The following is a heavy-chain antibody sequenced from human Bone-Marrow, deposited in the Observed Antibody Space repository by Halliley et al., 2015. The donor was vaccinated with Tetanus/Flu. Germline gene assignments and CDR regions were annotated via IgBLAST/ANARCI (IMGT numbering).Heavy chain of an antibody. J-gene: IGHJ3*01. CDR2: NGGSDVDT. V-gene: IGHV3-23*01. CDR1: GFRFSNYA. Sequence: SLRLSCAASGFRFSNYAMSWVRQAPGKGLEWVSANGGSDVDTNYADSVKGRFTISRDNSLNTLNLQMKNLRLEDTAVYYCVKTEHSPQFSPWGDFQDAFDVWGQGTMVTVSA. CDR3: VKTEHSPQFSPWGDFQDAFDV. D-gene: IGHD2-21*01.